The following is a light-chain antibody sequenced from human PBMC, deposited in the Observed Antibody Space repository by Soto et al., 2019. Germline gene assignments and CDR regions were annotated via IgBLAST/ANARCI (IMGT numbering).Light chain of an antibody. CDR2: EVS. Sequence: QSALTQPASVSGSPGQSXTXXXXXXXXXXALYNLVSWYQQHPGKAPKLMIYEVSKRPSGVSNRFSGSKSGNTASLTISGLQAEDEADYYCCSYAGSTTFVVFGGGTKLTVL. J-gene: IGLJ2*01. V-gene: IGLV2-23*02. CDR1: XXXXALYNL. CDR3: CSYAGSTTFVV.